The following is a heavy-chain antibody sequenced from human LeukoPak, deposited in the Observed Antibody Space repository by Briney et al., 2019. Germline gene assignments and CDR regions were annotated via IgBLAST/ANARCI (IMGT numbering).Heavy chain of an antibody. V-gene: IGHV1-24*01. J-gene: IGHJ4*02. Sequence: ASVKLSCKVSGYSLRRLTMIWMRQSPGKGLELMGGFDHNEDATIYAQKFQGRVTMTEDTSSDTAYMHLASLTSEDTAMYYCATGSSAIATVIFDSWGQGTLVTVSS. CDR1: GYSLRRLT. D-gene: IGHD1-1*01. CDR2: FDHNEDAT. CDR3: ATGSSAIATVIFDS.